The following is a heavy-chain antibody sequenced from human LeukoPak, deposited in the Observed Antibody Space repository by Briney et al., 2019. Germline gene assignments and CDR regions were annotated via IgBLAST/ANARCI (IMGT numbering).Heavy chain of an antibody. D-gene: IGHD6-13*01. J-gene: IGHJ5*02. Sequence: SETLSLTCTVSGGSISSGDYYWSWIRQPPGKGLEWIGYIYYSGSTYYNPSLKSRVTISVDTSKNQFSLKLSSVTAADTAVYYCARQYSSSENGFDPWGQGTLVTVSS. CDR3: ARQYSSSENGFDP. CDR2: IYYSGST. V-gene: IGHV4-30-4*01. CDR1: GGSISSGDYY.